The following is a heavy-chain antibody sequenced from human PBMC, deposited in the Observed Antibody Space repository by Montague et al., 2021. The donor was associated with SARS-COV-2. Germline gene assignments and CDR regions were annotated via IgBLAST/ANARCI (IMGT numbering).Heavy chain of an antibody. CDR1: GGSFSGHY. CDR3: ARRGSSVWGVTVSAELDY. Sequence: SETLSLTCAVYGGSFSGHYWSWIRQPPEKGLEWIGEINQSGRTNNNPSLKSRVIISVDTSKNQFSLKLSSMTAADTAVYYCARRGSSVWGVTVSAELDYWGQGILVIVSS. V-gene: IGHV4-34*01. CDR2: INQSGRT. J-gene: IGHJ4*02. D-gene: IGHD3-10*01.